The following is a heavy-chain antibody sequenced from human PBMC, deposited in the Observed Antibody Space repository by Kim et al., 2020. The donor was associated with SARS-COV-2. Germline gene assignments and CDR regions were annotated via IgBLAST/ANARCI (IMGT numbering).Heavy chain of an antibody. CDR2: ISSSSSYI. V-gene: IGHV3-21*01. Sequence: GGSLRLSCAASGFTFSSYSMNWVRQAPGKGLEWVSSISSSSSYIYYADSVKGRFTISRDNAKNSLYLQMNSLRAEDTAVYYCARVPQWLVLPIDYWGQGTLVTVSS. CDR1: GFTFSSYS. D-gene: IGHD6-19*01. CDR3: ARVPQWLVLPIDY. J-gene: IGHJ4*02.